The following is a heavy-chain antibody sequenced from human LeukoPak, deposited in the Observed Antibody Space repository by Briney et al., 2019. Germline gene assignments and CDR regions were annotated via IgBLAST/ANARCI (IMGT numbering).Heavy chain of an antibody. Sequence: ASVKVPCKASGYTFTSYAIHWVRQAPGQRLEWMGWINAGNGNTKYSQKFQGRVTITRDTFASTAYMELSGLRSEDTAVYYCARSSLTYYYGSSGYYSNWFDPWGQGTLVTVSS. CDR3: ARSSLTYYYGSSGYYSNWFDP. J-gene: IGHJ5*02. D-gene: IGHD3-22*01. CDR2: INAGNGNT. V-gene: IGHV1-3*01. CDR1: GYTFTSYA.